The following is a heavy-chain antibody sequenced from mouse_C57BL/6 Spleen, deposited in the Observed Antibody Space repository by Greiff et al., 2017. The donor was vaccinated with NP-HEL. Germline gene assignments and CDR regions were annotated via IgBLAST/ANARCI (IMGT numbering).Heavy chain of an antibody. Sequence: VQLQESGAELVRPGASVTLSCKASGYTFTDYEMHWVKQTPVHGLEWIGAIDPETGGTAYNQKFKGKAILTADKSSSTAYMELRSLTSEDSAVYCCTRGGNIPFAYWGQGTLVTVSA. CDR1: GYTFTDYE. D-gene: IGHD2-1*01. CDR3: TRGGNIPFAY. J-gene: IGHJ3*01. V-gene: IGHV1-15*01. CDR2: IDPETGGT.